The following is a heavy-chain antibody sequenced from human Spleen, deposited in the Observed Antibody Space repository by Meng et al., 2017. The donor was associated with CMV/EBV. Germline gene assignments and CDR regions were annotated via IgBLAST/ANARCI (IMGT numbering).Heavy chain of an antibody. J-gene: IGHJ4*02. CDR2: ISSSSSYI. CDR3: ATYSRAPAAMRAYFDY. Sequence: GESLKISCAASGFTFSSYSMNWVRQAPGKGLEWVSSISSSSSYIYYADSVKGRFTISRDNAKNSLYLQMSSLRREDTAVYYCATYSRAPAAMRAYFDYWGLGTLVTVSS. D-gene: IGHD2-2*01. CDR1: GFTFSSYS. V-gene: IGHV3-21*01.